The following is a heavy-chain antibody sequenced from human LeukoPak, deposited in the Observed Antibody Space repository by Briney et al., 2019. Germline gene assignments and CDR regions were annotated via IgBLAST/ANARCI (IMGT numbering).Heavy chain of an antibody. CDR3: ARDGLPSYGMDV. J-gene: IGHJ6*02. CDR2: ISAYNGNT. V-gene: IGHV1-18*01. CDR1: GYTFTIYG. Sequence: ASVKVSFTASGYTFTIYGISWVRQAPGQGLEWMGWISAYNGNTNYAQKLQGRVTMTTDTSTSAAYMELRSLRSDDTAVYYCARDGLPSYGMDVWGQGTTVTVSS.